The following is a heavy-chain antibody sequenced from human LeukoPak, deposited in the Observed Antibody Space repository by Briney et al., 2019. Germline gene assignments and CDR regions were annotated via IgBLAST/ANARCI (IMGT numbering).Heavy chain of an antibody. D-gene: IGHD3-10*01. CDR1: GFTFSSYT. CDR3: ARDSIMGYGSGSYYSYVY. V-gene: IGHV3-48*01. J-gene: IGHJ4*02. CDR2: ISSSGSTI. Sequence: GGSLRLSCAASGFTFSSYTMNWVRQAPGKGLEWVSYISSSGSTIYYADSVKGRFTISRDNSKNTLYLQMNSLRAEDTAVYYCARDSIMGYGSGSYYSYVYWGQGTLVTVSS.